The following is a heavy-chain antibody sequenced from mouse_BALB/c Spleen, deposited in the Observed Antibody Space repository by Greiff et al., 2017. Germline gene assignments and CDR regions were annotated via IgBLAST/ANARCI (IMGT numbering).Heavy chain of an antibody. Sequence: EVKLMESGPGLVKPSQSLSLTCSVTGYSITSGYYWNWIRQFPGNKLEWMGYISYDGSNNYNPSLKNRISITRDTSKNQFFLKLNSVTTEDTATYYCARDPFGDYAMDYWGQGTSVTVSS. V-gene: IGHV3-6*02. J-gene: IGHJ4*01. CDR2: ISYDGSN. CDR3: ARDPFGDYAMDY. CDR1: GYSITSGYY.